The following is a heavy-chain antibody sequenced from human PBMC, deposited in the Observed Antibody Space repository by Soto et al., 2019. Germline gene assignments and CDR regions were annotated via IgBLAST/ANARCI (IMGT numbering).Heavy chain of an antibody. CDR3: ARGLGDNWNVPYNWLDP. CDR2: IKHTGST. J-gene: IGHJ5*02. CDR1: GGSISSGGYY. D-gene: IGHD1-1*01. Sequence: SETLSLTCTVSGGSISSGGYYWSWIRQPPGKGLEWIGEIKHTGSTNYNPSLKSRVTISVDTSKNQFSLKLSSVTAADTAVYYCARGLGDNWNVPYNWLDPWGQGILVTVS. V-gene: IGHV4-39*07.